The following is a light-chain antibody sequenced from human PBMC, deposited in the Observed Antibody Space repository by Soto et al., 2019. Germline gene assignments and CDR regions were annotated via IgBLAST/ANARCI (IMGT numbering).Light chain of an antibody. J-gene: IGLJ3*02. CDR2: EGT. CDR3: CSYAGSSTWM. V-gene: IGLV2-23*01. Sequence: QSALTQPASVSGSPGQSITISCTGTSSDVGRYNFVSWYQQHPGKAPKVMIYEGTKRPSGVSNRFSGSKSGNTASLTISGFQAEDEADYYCCSYAGSSTWMFGGGTKVTVL. CDR1: SSDVGRYNF.